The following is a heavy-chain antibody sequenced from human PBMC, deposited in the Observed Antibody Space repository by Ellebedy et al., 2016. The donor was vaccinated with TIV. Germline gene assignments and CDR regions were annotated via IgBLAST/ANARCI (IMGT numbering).Heavy chain of an antibody. V-gene: IGHV1-69*13. D-gene: IGHD4-11*01. CDR2: IIPIFGTA. CDR1: GDTFNSYA. J-gene: IGHJ6*02. Sequence: AASVKVSCKASGDTFNSYAISWVRQAPGQGLEWMGGIIPIFGTANYAQKFQGRVTITAYESTSTAYMELSSLRSEDTAVYYCASGRTTISTWHYYGLDVWGQGTTVTVSS. CDR3: ASGRTTISTWHYYGLDV.